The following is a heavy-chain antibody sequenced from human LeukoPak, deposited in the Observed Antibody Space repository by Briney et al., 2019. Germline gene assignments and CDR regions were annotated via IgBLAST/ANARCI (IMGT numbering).Heavy chain of an antibody. V-gene: IGHV3-7*01. CDR3: ARVTYSGYDSDIDY. Sequence: GGSLRLSCAASGFTFSSYWMSWVRQAPGKGLEWVANIKQDGSEKYYVDSVKGRFTISRDNAKNSLYLQMNSLRAEDTAVYYRARVTYSGYDSDIDYWGQGTLVTVSS. J-gene: IGHJ4*02. CDR1: GFTFSSYW. D-gene: IGHD5-12*01. CDR2: IKQDGSEK.